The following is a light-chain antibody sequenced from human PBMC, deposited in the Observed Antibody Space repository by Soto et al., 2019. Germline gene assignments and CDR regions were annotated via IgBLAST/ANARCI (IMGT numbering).Light chain of an antibody. CDR1: SSNIGSNT. V-gene: IGLV1-44*01. Sequence: QSVLTQPPSASGTPGQRVTISCSGSSSNIGSNTVNWYQQLPGTAPKLLIYSNNPRPSGVPDRFSGSMSGTSASLAISGFQAEDEADYYCAAWDDSLNGVVFGGGTKLTVL. CDR3: AAWDDSLNGVV. CDR2: SNN. J-gene: IGLJ2*01.